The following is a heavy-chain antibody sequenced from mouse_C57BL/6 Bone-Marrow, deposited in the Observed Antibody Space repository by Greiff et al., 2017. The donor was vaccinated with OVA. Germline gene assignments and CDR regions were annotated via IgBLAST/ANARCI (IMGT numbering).Heavy chain of an antibody. CDR1: YFAFMASA. CDR2: FTMYSDAT. CDR3: ARGCYGNYYAMDY. J-gene: IGHJ4*01. V-gene: IGHV1-49*01. D-gene: IGHD2-1*01. Sequence: LQQSGAELVRPGSSVKLSCKDSYFAFMASAMHWVKQRPGHGLVWIGSFTMYSDATEYSENFKGKATFTANTSSSTADMELSSLTSGDSAVYYCARGCYGNYYAMDYWGQGTAVTVSS.